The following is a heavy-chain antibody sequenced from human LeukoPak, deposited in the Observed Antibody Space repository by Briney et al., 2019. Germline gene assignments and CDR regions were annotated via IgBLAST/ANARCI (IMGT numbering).Heavy chain of an antibody. D-gene: IGHD6-13*01. J-gene: IGHJ4*02. Sequence: PGGSLRLSCAASGFTFSSYSMNWVRQAPGKGLEWVSYINSSSSTIYYADSVKGRFTISRDNAKNSLYLQMNSLRAEDTAVYYCARDKRSWYKRTGRTASFDYWGQGTLVTVSS. CDR3: ARDKRSWYKRTGRTASFDY. CDR2: INSSSSTI. V-gene: IGHV3-48*01. CDR1: GFTFSSYS.